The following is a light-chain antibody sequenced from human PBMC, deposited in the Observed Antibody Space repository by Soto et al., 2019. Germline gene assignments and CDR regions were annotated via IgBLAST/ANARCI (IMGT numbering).Light chain of an antibody. CDR3: QQYNSYPYA. J-gene: IGKJ2*01. V-gene: IGKV1-5*01. CDR1: QSISSW. CDR2: DAY. Sequence: DIQMTQSPSTLSASVGDRVTITCRASQSISSWLAWYQQKPGKAPKLLIYDAYSLESGVPSRFSGSGSGTEFTLTISSLQPDDFATDYGQQYNSYPYAFGQGTKLEIK.